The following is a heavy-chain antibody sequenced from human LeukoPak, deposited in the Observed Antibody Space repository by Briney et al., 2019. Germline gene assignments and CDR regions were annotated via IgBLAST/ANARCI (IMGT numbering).Heavy chain of an antibody. CDR1: GGSISSGSYY. CDR3: ARGFFTMIVEDAFDI. J-gene: IGHJ3*02. CDR2: IYTSGST. D-gene: IGHD3-22*01. Sequence: SQTLSLTCTVSGGSISSGSYYWSWIRQPAGKGLEWIGHIYTSGSTNYNPSLKSRVTISVDTSKNQFSLKLSSVTAADTAVYYCARGFFTMIVEDAFDIWGQGTMVTVSS. V-gene: IGHV4-61*09.